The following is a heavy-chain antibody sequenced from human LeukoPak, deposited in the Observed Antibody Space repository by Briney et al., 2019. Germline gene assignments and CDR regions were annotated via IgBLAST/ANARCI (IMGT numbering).Heavy chain of an antibody. CDR3: ARDYGIAAAGLDY. J-gene: IGHJ4*02. V-gene: IGHV1-2*04. CDR1: GGTFSSYA. D-gene: IGHD6-13*01. Sequence: ASVKVSCKASGGTFSSYAISWVRQAPGQGLEWMGWINPNSGGTNYAQKFQGWVTMTRDTSISTAYMELSRLRSDDTVVYYCARDYGIAAAGLDYWGQGTLVTVSS. CDR2: INPNSGGT.